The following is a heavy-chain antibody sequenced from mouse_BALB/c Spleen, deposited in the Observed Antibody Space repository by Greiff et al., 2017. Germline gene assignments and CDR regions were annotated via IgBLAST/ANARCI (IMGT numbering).Heavy chain of an antibody. V-gene: IGHV1-37*01. CDR2: INPYNGGT. J-gene: IGHJ4*01. CDR1: GYSFTGYT. CDR3: AREYYGSSYVGNYYAMDY. D-gene: IGHD1-1*01. Sequence: EVQLQQSGPELVKPGASMKISCKASGYSFTGYTMNWVKQSHGKNLEWIGLINPYNGGTSYNQKFKGKATLTVDKSSSTAYMELLSLTSEDSAVYYCAREYYGSSYVGNYYAMDYWGQGTSVTVSS.